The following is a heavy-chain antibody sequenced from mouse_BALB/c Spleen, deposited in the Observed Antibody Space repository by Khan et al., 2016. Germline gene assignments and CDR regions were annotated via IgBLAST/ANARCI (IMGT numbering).Heavy chain of an antibody. CDR1: GYSITSHYT. Sequence: EVQLQESGPDLVKPSQSLSLTCTVTGYSITSHYTWHWIRHFPGNKLEWMGYINYSGSTNYNPSLKSRFSITRDTSKNQFFLQLSSVTADDTATYYRATSSSGYWYYFDYWGQGTTLTVSS. D-gene: IGHD3-1*01. V-gene: IGHV3-1*02. CDR3: ATSSSGYWYYFDY. J-gene: IGHJ2*01. CDR2: INYSGST.